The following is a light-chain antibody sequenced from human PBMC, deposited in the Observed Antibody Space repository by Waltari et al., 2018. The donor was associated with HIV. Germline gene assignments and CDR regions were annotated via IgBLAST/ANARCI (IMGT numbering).Light chain of an antibody. Sequence: EIVMTQSPATLSLSPGERATLSCRASQSVSRNLAWYQQKPDQPPRLLIYGASTRATGFPARFSGSGSGTEFILTISSLQSEDFAVYYCQQYNNWPPLTFGGGTKVEIK. CDR3: QQYNNWPPLT. J-gene: IGKJ4*01. CDR2: GAS. CDR1: QSVSRN. V-gene: IGKV3-15*01.